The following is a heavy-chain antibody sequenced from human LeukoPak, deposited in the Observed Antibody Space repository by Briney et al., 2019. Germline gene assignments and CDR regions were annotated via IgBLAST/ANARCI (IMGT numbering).Heavy chain of an antibody. CDR3: ARVRSSSWYEWFDP. Sequence: PSETLSLTCTVSGGSISSHYWSWIRQLPGKGLEWIGYIYYSGSTNYNPSLKSRVTISVDTSKNQFSLKMSSVTAADTAVYYCARVRSSSWYEWFDPWGQGTLVTVSS. CDR1: GGSISSHY. CDR2: IYYSGST. V-gene: IGHV4-59*11. D-gene: IGHD6-13*01. J-gene: IGHJ5*02.